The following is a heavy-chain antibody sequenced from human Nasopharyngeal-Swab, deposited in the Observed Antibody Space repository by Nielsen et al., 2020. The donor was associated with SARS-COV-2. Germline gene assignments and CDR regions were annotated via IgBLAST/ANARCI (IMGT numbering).Heavy chain of an antibody. D-gene: IGHD2-15*01. V-gene: IGHV1-69*04. Sequence: SVKVSCKASGGTFSSYAISWVRQAPGQGLEWMGRIIPILGIANYAQKFQGRVTITADKSTSTAYMELSSLRSEDTAVYYCARVYCSGGSCYQDYWGQGTLVTVSS. CDR2: IIPILGIA. J-gene: IGHJ4*02. CDR3: ARVYCSGGSCYQDY. CDR1: GGTFSSYA.